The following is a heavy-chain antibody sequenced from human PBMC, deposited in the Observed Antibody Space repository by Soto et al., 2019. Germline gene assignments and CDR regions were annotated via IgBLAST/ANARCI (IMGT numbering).Heavy chain of an antibody. D-gene: IGHD4-17*01. CDR2: ISYDGSNK. CDR3: ANDQDYGRDWYFDL. CDR1: GFTFSSYG. Sequence: QVQLVESGGGVVQPGRSLRLSCAASGFTFSSYGMHWVRQAPGKGLEWVAVISYDGSNKYYADSVKGRFTISRDNSENPLYLRMNSVRAEDTAVYYCANDQDYGRDWYFDLWGRGTLVTVSS. J-gene: IGHJ2*01. V-gene: IGHV3-30*18.